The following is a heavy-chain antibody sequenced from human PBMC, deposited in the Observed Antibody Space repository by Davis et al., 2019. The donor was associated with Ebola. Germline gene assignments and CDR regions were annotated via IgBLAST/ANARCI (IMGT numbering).Heavy chain of an antibody. D-gene: IGHD6-19*01. V-gene: IGHV1-3*01. CDR3: ARAGSSSGWYQADY. J-gene: IGHJ4*02. Sequence: ASVKVSCKASGYTFSSYAMHWVRQAPGQRLEWMGWINAGNGNTKYSQKFQGRVTITRDTSASTAYMKLSSLRSEDTAVYYCARAGSSSGWYQADYWGQGTLVTVSS. CDR1: GYTFSSYA. CDR2: INAGNGNT.